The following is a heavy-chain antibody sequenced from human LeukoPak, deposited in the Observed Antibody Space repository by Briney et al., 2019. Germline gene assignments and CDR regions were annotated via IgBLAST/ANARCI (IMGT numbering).Heavy chain of an antibody. CDR2: IYPGDSDT. J-gene: IGHJ4*02. CDR1: GSSFTSYW. CDR3: AISGATTVVTKFDY. D-gene: IGHD4-23*01. V-gene: IGHV5-51*01. Sequence: GESLNISWKGPGSSFTSYWIGWVRQLPGKGLEWMGIIYPGDSDTRYSPSFQGQVTISADKSISTAYLQWSSLKASDTAMYYCAISGATTVVTKFDYWGQGTLVTVSS.